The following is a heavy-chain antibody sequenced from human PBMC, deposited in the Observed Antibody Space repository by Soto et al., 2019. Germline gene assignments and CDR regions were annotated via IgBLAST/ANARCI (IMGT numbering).Heavy chain of an antibody. CDR1: GGSFSGYY. Sequence: SETLSLTCAVYGGSFSGYYWSWIRQPPGKGLEWIGEINHSGSTNYNPSLKSRVTISVDTSKNQFSLKLSSVTAADTAVHYCARVLITGTTAYRYYYYYGMDVWGQGTTVT. J-gene: IGHJ6*02. CDR2: INHSGST. V-gene: IGHV4-34*01. CDR3: ARVLITGTTAYRYYYYYGMDV. D-gene: IGHD1-7*01.